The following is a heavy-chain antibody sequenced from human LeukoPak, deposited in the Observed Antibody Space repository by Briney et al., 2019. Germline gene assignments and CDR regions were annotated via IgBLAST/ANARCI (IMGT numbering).Heavy chain of an antibody. Sequence: GASVKVSCKASGYTFTGYYMHWVRQAPGQGLEWMGWINPNSGGTNYAQKFQGRVTMTRDTSISTAYMELSRLRSDDTAVYYCARDPYFLNYYDSSGFDYWGQGTLVTVSS. V-gene: IGHV1-2*02. D-gene: IGHD3-22*01. CDR1: GYTFTGYY. CDR3: ARDPYFLNYYDSSGFDY. CDR2: INPNSGGT. J-gene: IGHJ4*02.